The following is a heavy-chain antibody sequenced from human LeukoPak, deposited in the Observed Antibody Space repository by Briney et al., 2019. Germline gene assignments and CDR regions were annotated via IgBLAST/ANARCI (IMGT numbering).Heavy chain of an antibody. CDR2: IGTAGDT. Sequence: GGSLRLSCAASGFTFSSYDMHWVRQAPGKGLEWVSAIGTAGDTYYPGSVKGRFTISRENAKNSLYLQMNSLRAGDTAVYYCARGIYYDSSGYDYWGQGTLVTVSS. J-gene: IGHJ4*02. D-gene: IGHD3-22*01. V-gene: IGHV3-13*01. CDR3: ARGIYYDSSGYDY. CDR1: GFTFSSYD.